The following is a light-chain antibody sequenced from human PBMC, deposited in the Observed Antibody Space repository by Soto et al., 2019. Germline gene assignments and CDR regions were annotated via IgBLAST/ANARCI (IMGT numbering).Light chain of an antibody. J-gene: IGLJ3*02. V-gene: IGLV2-14*01. Sequence: QSVLTQPASVSGSPGQSITISCTGTSSDVGGYNYVSWYQQHPGKAPRLIIYDVSNRPSGVSNRFSGSKSGNTASLTISGLQAEDEADYYCISYTRSSRVFGGGTKLTVL. CDR1: SSDVGGYNY. CDR2: DVS. CDR3: ISYTRSSRV.